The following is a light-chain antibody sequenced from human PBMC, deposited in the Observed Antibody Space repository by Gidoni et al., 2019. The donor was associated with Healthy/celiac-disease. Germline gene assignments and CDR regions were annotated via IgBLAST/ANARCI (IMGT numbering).Light chain of an antibody. J-gene: IGKJ3*01. CDR3: QQYDNLPFT. Sequence: DIQMPKSPSSLSASVGDRVTITCQASQDISNYLNWYQQKPGTAPKLLIYDASNLETGVPSRFSGSGSGTDFTFTISSLQPEDIATYYCQQYDNLPFTFGPXTKVDIK. CDR1: QDISNY. CDR2: DAS. V-gene: IGKV1-33*01.